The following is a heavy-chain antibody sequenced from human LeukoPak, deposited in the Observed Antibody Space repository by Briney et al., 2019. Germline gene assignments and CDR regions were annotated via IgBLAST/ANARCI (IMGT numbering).Heavy chain of an antibody. Sequence: GGSLRLSCAASEFTLSSYSMNWVRQAPGKGLEWLSYITSSSTVQYADSVKGRFTISRDNAKNSLYLQMNSLRAEDTAVYYCARGKSGMAYFDYWGQGTLVTVSS. D-gene: IGHD5-18*01. J-gene: IGHJ4*02. CDR1: EFTLSSYS. CDR3: ARGKSGMAYFDY. V-gene: IGHV3-48*01. CDR2: ITSSSTV.